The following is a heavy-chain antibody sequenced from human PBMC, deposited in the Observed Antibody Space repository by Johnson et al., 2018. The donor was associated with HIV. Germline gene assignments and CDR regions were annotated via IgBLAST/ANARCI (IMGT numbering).Heavy chain of an antibody. CDR2: VWYDGGNK. J-gene: IGHJ3*02. D-gene: IGHD3-16*01. CDR3: AKDGTSWGFDAFDM. V-gene: IGHV3-33*06. Sequence: QVQLVESGGGVVQPGRSLRLSCVASGFTFSNYGMHWVRQAPGKGLEWVALVWYDGGNKYYADSVKGRFTIFRDNSENTLYLQMNSLRAEDTAVYFCAKDGTSWGFDAFDMWGQGTMVTGSS. CDR1: GFTFSNYG.